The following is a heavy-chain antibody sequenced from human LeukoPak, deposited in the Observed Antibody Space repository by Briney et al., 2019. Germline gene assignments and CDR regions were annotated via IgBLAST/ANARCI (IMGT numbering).Heavy chain of an antibody. CDR2: INHSGST. J-gene: IGHJ4*02. CDR3: ARKAPLVGELSVTVDY. Sequence: PSETLSLTCAVSGGSFSGYYWSWIRQPPGKGLEWIGEINHSGSTHYNPSLKSRVTISVDTSKNQFSLKLSSVTAADTAVYYCARKAPLVGELSVTVDYWGQGTLVTVSS. CDR1: GGSFSGYY. V-gene: IGHV4-34*01. D-gene: IGHD3-10*01.